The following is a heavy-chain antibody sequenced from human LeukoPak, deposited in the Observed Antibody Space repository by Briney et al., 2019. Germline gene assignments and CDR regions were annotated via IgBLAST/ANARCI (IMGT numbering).Heavy chain of an antibody. CDR3: AKHRPIYYDSSGYFDY. V-gene: IGHV3-74*01. CDR2: IASDGSST. Sequence: PGGSLRLSCAASGFTFSSYWMNWVRQAPGKGLVWVSRIASDGSSTTYADSVKGRFSISRDNAKNTLYLQLNSLRAEDTAVYYCAKHRPIYYDSSGYFDYWGQGTLVTVSS. D-gene: IGHD3-22*01. CDR1: GFTFSSYW. J-gene: IGHJ4*02.